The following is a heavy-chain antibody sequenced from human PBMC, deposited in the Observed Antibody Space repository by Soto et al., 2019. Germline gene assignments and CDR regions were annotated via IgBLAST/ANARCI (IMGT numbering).Heavy chain of an antibody. V-gene: IGHV4-39*01. D-gene: IGHD3-10*01. Sequence: SETLSLTCTVSGGSISGSSYYWGWIRQPPGKGLEWIGSIYYSGSTYYNPSLKSRVTISVDTSKNQFSLKLSSVTAADTAVYYCAARPYYYGSGSYSWFDPWGQGTLVTVSS. CDR1: GGSISGSSYY. CDR2: IYYSGST. J-gene: IGHJ5*02. CDR3: AARPYYYGSGSYSWFDP.